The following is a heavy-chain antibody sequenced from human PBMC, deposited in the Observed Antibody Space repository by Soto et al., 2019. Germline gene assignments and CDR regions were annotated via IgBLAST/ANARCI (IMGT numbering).Heavy chain of an antibody. Sequence: QVQLVESGGGLVKPGGSLRLPCAASGFAFSDYYMSWVRQAPGKGLEWLSYISSSGTTINYADSVKGRFTISRDNAKNSLYLQMNSLRAEDTAVNYCARAYCSGGSCYHGFDYWGQGTLVTVSS. J-gene: IGHJ4*02. CDR2: ISSSGTTI. CDR3: ARAYCSGGSCYHGFDY. CDR1: GFAFSDYY. D-gene: IGHD2-15*01. V-gene: IGHV3-11*01.